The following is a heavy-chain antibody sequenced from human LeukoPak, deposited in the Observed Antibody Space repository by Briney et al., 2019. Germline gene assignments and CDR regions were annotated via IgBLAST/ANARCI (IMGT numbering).Heavy chain of an antibody. J-gene: IGHJ5*02. D-gene: IGHD6-19*01. CDR2: IYYSGST. CDR3: AKWTSYTSGWYAAP. V-gene: IGHV4-59*01. CDR1: GGSISSSY. Sequence: SETLSLTCTVSGGSISSSYWSWIRQPPGKGLEWIGYIYYSGSTKYNPSLKSRVTISLDTSKNQFSLKLSSVTAAGTAVYYCAKWTSYTSGWYAAPWGQGTLVTVSS.